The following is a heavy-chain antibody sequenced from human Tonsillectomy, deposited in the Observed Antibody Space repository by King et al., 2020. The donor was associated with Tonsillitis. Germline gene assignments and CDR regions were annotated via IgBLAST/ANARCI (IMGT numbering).Heavy chain of an antibody. J-gene: IGHJ6*02. CDR3: AKDRSVLCFYYGIDG. Sequence: VQLVESGGGLVQRGGSLRLSCAASGFTFTGYAMTWVRQVPGKGLEWVSGISGSGASTYYAESVKGRVTISRDNSKDTLYLQMNSLRAEDTALYYCAKDRSVLCFYYGIDGWGQGTTVIVSS. D-gene: IGHD1-14*01. CDR1: GFTFTGYA. CDR2: ISGSGAST. V-gene: IGHV3-23*04.